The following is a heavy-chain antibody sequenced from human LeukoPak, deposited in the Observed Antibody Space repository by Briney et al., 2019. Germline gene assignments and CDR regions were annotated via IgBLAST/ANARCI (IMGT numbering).Heavy chain of an antibody. Sequence: GGSLRLSCEASGFTFSSFSMHWVRQAPGKGLEWFSRIHSDGINTNYADFVKGRFTISRDNAKNTLYLQMNSLRAEDTAVYYCARVAYISTWYVDYWGQGTLVNVPS. J-gene: IGHJ4*02. CDR1: GFTFSSFS. D-gene: IGHD6-13*01. CDR2: IHSDGINT. V-gene: IGHV3-74*01. CDR3: ARVAYISTWYVDY.